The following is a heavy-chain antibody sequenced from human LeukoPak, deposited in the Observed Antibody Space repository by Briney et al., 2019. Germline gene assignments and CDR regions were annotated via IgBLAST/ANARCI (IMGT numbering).Heavy chain of an antibody. J-gene: IGHJ6*02. Sequence: SETLSLTCTVSGGSISSYYWSWIRQPAGKGLEWIGRIYTSGSTNYNPSLKSRVTMSVDTSKNQFSLKLSSVTAADTAVYYCARDRGYNQGGYYYGMDVWGQGNTVTVSS. D-gene: IGHD5-24*01. CDR2: IYTSGST. CDR1: GGSISSYY. V-gene: IGHV4-4*07. CDR3: ARDRGYNQGGYYYGMDV.